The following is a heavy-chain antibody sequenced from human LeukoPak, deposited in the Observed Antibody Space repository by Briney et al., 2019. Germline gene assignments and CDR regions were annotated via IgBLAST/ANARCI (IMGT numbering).Heavy chain of an antibody. CDR1: GLTFSNAW. CDR3: STEGTGVARYCSSSSCPRWVAYFDS. CDR2: IKRKTDGGTT. Sequence: PGGSLRLSCAASGLTFSNAWMSWVRQALDKGLEWVGRIKRKTDGGTTDYAAPVKGRFTISRDDAKNTLYLQMNSLKTEDAAVYYCSTEGTGVARYCSSSSCPRWVAYFDSWGQGILVTVSS. J-gene: IGHJ4*02. V-gene: IGHV3-15*01. D-gene: IGHD2-2*01.